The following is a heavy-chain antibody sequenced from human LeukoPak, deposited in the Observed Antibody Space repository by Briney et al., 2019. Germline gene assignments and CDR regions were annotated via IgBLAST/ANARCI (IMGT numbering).Heavy chain of an antibody. Sequence: SETLSLTCTVSGGSISSSSYYWGWIRQPPGKGLEWIGSIYYSGSTYYNPSLKSRVTISVDTSKNQFSLKLSSVTAADTAAYYCARHDSSGYYGYFQHWGQGTLVTVSS. D-gene: IGHD3-22*01. V-gene: IGHV4-39*01. CDR2: IYYSGST. J-gene: IGHJ1*01. CDR3: ARHDSSGYYGYFQH. CDR1: GGSISSSSYY.